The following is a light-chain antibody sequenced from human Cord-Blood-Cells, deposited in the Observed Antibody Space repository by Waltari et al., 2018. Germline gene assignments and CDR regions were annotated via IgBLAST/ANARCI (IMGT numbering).Light chain of an antibody. V-gene: IGKV1-8*01. CDR3: QQYYSYPIT. Sequence: AIRITQSPSSLSASTGDRVTITCRASQGISSYLAWYQQKPGTSPKLQIYAASTLESRVPSRFSGSGSGTDFTLTISCLQSEDFATYYCQQYYSYPITFGQGTRLEIK. CDR2: AAS. J-gene: IGKJ5*01. CDR1: QGISSY.